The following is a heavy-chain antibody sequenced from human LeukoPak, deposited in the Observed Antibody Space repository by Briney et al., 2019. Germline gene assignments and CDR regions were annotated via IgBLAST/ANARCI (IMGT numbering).Heavy chain of an antibody. D-gene: IGHD4-23*01. CDR1: GFTFSGSA. V-gene: IGHV3-73*01. Sequence: GGSLRLSCAASGFTFSGSAMHWVRQASGKGLEWVGRIRSKANSYATAYAASVKGRFTISRDDSKNTVYLQMNSLKTEDTAVYYCTRHGPLYGGDLIDYWGQGTLVTVSS. J-gene: IGHJ4*02. CDR2: IRSKANSYAT. CDR3: TRHGPLYGGDLIDY.